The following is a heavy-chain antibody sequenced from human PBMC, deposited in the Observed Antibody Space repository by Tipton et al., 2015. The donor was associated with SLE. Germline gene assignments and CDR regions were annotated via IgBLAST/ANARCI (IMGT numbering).Heavy chain of an antibody. CDR2: IKQDGSEG. J-gene: IGHJ6*02. CDR3: AGELRYFDWLSPSYGMDV. D-gene: IGHD3-9*01. CDR1: GFTFSNYW. Sequence: SLRLSCAASGFTFSNYWMSWVRQAPGKGLEWVANIKQDGSEGYYVDSVKGRFTISRDNAKNSLYLQMNSLRAEDTAVYYCAGELRYFDWLSPSYGMDVWGQGTTVTVSS. V-gene: IGHV3-7*03.